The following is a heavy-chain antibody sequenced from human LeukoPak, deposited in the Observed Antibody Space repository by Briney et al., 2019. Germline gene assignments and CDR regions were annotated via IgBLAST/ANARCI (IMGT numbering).Heavy chain of an antibody. CDR2: IRYDGSNK. CDR1: GFTFSSYG. CDR3: AKEGPYDYNAGVAFDI. V-gene: IGHV3-30*02. D-gene: IGHD4-11*01. Sequence: PGGSLRLSCAASGFTFSSYGMHWVRQAPGKGLEWVAFIRYDGSNKYYADSVKGRFTISRDNSKNTLYLQMNSLRAEDTAVYYCAKEGPYDYNAGVAFDIWGQGTMVTVSS. J-gene: IGHJ3*02.